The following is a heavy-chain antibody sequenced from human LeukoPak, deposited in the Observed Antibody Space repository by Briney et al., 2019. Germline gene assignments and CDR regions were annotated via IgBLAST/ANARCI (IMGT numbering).Heavy chain of an antibody. CDR3: TAQAAASAFDI. Sequence: GGSLRLSCAASGFTFSSYGMHWVRQASGKGLEWVGRIRSKANSYATVYAASVKGRFTISRDDSKNTAYLQMNSLKTEDTAVYYCTAQAAASAFDIWGQGTMVTVSS. CDR1: GFTFSSYG. CDR2: IRSKANSYAT. J-gene: IGHJ3*02. V-gene: IGHV3-73*01. D-gene: IGHD6-13*01.